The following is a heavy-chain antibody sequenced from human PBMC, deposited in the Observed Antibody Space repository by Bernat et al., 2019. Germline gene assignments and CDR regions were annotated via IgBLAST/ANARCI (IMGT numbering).Heavy chain of an antibody. J-gene: IGHJ5*02. Sequence: QVQLQESGPGLVKPSQTLSLTCTVSGGSISSGSYYWSWIRQPAGKGLEWIGRIYTSGSTNYNPSLKSRVTISVDTSKNQFSLKLSSVTAADTAAYYCGRSPGRITGINWCDPWGQGTLVTVSS. CDR2: IYTSGST. CDR3: GRSPGRITGINWCDP. V-gene: IGHV4-61*02. CDR1: GGSISSGSYY. D-gene: IGHD1-20*01.